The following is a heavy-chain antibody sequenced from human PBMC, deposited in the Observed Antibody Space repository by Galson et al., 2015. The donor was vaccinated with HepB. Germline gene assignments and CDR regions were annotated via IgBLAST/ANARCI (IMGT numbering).Heavy chain of an antibody. CDR1: GFTFSSYG. D-gene: IGHD3-22*01. CDR3: ARPADPYYDGEFFDD. Sequence: SLRLSCAASGFTFSSYGMHWVRQAPGKGLEWVADISYDGSNKYYADSVKGRFTISRDNSKNTLYLQMNGLRAEDTAVYYCARPADPYYDGEFFDDWGQGTLVTVSS. J-gene: IGHJ4*02. V-gene: IGHV3-30*03. CDR2: ISYDGSNK.